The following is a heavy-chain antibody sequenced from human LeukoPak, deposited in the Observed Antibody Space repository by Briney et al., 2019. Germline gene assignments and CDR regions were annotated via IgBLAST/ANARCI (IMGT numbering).Heavy chain of an antibody. V-gene: IGHV3-7*01. CDR3: ARPRGCGSSRCNNFDY. Sequence: PGRSLRLSCAASGFTFDDHGMSWVRQAPGKGLEWVAKMNEYGSEIFYVDSVKGRFTISRDNAKNSLYLQMNRLRAEDTAVYYCARPRGCGSSRCNNFDYWGQGTLVTVSS. CDR1: GFTFDDHG. J-gene: IGHJ4*02. D-gene: IGHD2-2*01. CDR2: MNEYGSEI.